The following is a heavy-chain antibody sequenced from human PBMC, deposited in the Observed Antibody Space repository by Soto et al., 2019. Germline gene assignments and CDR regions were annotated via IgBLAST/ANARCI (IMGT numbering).Heavy chain of an antibody. CDR2: IFYDGSNE. CDR1: GFTFSNYG. V-gene: IGHV3-30*18. Sequence: QVQLVESGGGVVQPGTSLRLSCAASGFTFSNYGMHWVRQTPGKGLEWVALIFYDGSNEYYADSVKGRFTISRDNSKNTLYLQVSSLRAEDTAVYYCAKSRDAYNFYFYYGMDVWGQGTSVTVSS. D-gene: IGHD1-1*01. J-gene: IGHJ6*02. CDR3: AKSRDAYNFYFYYGMDV.